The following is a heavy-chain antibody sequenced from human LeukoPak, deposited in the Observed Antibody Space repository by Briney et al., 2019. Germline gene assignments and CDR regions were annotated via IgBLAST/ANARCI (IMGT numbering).Heavy chain of an antibody. Sequence: GRSLRLSCAASGFTFSNYAMNWVRQAPGKGLEWVAVISYDGSSKYYADSVKGRFTISRDNSKNTLYLEMNSLRAEDSAVYYCARGDASSWYFFDYWGQGTLVTVSS. CDR2: ISYDGSSK. D-gene: IGHD6-13*01. CDR1: GFTFSNYA. CDR3: ARGDASSWYFFDY. J-gene: IGHJ4*02. V-gene: IGHV3-30*04.